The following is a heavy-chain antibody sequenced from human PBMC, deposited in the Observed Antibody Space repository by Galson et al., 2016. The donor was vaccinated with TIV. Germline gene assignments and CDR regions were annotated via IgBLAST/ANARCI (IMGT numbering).Heavy chain of an antibody. V-gene: IGHV1-69*05. CDR1: GGTFNNYA. CDR3: ARRGHTGSYYEYFHH. Sequence: SVKVSCKASGGTFNNYAINWVRQAPGQGLEWMGGILPVSATTNYAQRFQGRVSITTDESTSTVYMELSTLRSEDTAVYYCARRGHTGSYYEYFHHWGQGSLVTVSS. CDR2: ILPVSATT. J-gene: IGHJ1*01. D-gene: IGHD1-26*01.